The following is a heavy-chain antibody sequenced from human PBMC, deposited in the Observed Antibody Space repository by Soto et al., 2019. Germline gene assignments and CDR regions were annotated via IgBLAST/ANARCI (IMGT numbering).Heavy chain of an antibody. J-gene: IGHJ4*02. Sequence: PSQTLSLTCAISGDSVSSNSAAWNWIRQSPSRGLEWLGRTYYRSKWYNEYAVSVKSRITIKPDTSKNQFSLQLNSEIPEDTAVYYCARHGGAHYDSSGYHYALDYWGQGTPVTVSS. D-gene: IGHD3-22*01. CDR1: GDSVSSNSAA. V-gene: IGHV6-1*01. CDR3: ARHGGAHYDSSGYHYALDY. CDR2: TYYRSKWYN.